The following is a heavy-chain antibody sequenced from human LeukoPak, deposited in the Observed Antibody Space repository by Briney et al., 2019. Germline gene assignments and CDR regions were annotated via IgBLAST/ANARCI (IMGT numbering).Heavy chain of an antibody. CDR3: ARASGEFADY. CDR2: MNPNSGNT. Sequence: ASVKVSCKISGKTLTEVALHWVRQATGQGLEWMGWMNPNSGNTGYAQKFQGRVTITRNTPISTAYMELSSLRSEDTAVYYCARASGEFADYWGQGTLVTVSS. V-gene: IGHV1-8*03. D-gene: IGHD2-15*01. CDR1: GKTLTEVA. J-gene: IGHJ4*02.